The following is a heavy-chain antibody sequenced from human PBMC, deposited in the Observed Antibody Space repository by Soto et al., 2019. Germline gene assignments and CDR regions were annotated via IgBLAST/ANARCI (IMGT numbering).Heavy chain of an antibody. CDR2: ISLSGETI. CDR3: TRSMAARADY. D-gene: IGHD6-13*01. CDR1: GFGFSEYY. J-gene: IGHJ4*02. Sequence: QVQLVESGGGLVKPGGSLRLSCAASGFGFSEYYMSWIRQAPGKGLEWISTISLSGETIYYSDSVKGRFTISRDNAKNALYLQMSSLRVDDTAVYFCTRSMAARADYWGQGTLVTISS. V-gene: IGHV3-11*01.